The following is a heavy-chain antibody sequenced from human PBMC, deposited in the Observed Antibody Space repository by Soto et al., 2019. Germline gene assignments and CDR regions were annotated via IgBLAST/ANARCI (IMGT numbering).Heavy chain of an antibody. V-gene: IGHV3-30*18. Sequence: PGGSLRLSCAASGFTFSSYGMHWVRQAPGKGLEWVAVISYDGSNKYYADSVKGRFTISRDNSKNTLYLQMNSLRAEDTAVYYCAKDGSGDAFDIWGQGTMVTVS. CDR1: GFTFSSYG. D-gene: IGHD6-25*01. CDR2: ISYDGSNK. J-gene: IGHJ3*02. CDR3: AKDGSGDAFDI.